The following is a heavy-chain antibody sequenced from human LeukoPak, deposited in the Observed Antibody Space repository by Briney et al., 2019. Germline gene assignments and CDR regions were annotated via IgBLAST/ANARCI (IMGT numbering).Heavy chain of an antibody. V-gene: IGHV3-7*01. Sequence: PGGSLRLSCGGSGFTFSNYWMNWVRQAPGKGLEWVANIKQDGSESHYVDSVKGRFTISRDNAKNSLYLQMNSLRAEDTAVYYCARYSGYDDEGEYFDYWGQGTLVTVSS. CDR2: IKQDGSES. CDR1: GFTFSNYW. D-gene: IGHD5-12*01. J-gene: IGHJ4*02. CDR3: ARYSGYDDEGEYFDY.